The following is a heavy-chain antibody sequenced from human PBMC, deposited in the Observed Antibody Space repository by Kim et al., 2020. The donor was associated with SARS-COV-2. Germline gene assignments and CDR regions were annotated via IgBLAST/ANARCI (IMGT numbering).Heavy chain of an antibody. CDR3: ARLGPGLLNWFDP. V-gene: IGHV4-39*01. J-gene: IGHJ5*02. D-gene: IGHD1-26*01. Sequence: YTPSLKSVVTRSVDTAKNQYSRRLSAVTAADTAVYYCARLGPGLLNWFDPWGQGTLVTVSS.